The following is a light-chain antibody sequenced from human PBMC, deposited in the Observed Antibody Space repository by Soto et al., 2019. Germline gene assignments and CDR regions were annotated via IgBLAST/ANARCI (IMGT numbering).Light chain of an antibody. CDR3: SSHNTIGTLQV. CDR1: SSNIGAGYD. CDR2: GNN. J-gene: IGLJ1*01. V-gene: IGLV1-40*01. Sequence: QSVLTQPPSVSGAPGQRVTISCTGSSSNIGAGYDVHWYQQLPGTAPKLLMYGNNNRPSGVPDRFSGSKSATSASLAITGLQAEDEADYYCSSHNTIGTLQVFGPGTKVTVL.